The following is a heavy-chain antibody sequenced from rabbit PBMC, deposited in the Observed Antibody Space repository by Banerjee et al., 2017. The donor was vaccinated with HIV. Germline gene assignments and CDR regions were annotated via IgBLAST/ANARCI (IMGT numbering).Heavy chain of an antibody. CDR1: GIDFSSFG. V-gene: IGHV1S47*01. Sequence: QEQLVESGGGLVTLGGSLKLSCKASGIDFSSFGISWVRQAPGKGLEWIAYIYPDYGSTDYASWVNGRFTISLDNAQNTVFLQMTGLTAADTATYFCARAGYDDFGLDLWGQGTLVTVS. J-gene: IGHJ4*01. CDR2: IYPDYGST. CDR3: ARAGYDDFGLDL. D-gene: IGHD2-1*01.